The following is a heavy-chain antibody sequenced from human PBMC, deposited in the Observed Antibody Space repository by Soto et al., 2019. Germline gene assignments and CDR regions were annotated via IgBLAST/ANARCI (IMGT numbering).Heavy chain of an antibody. J-gene: IGHJ5*02. D-gene: IGHD3-3*01. CDR1: GGTFSGYY. Sequence: PSETLSPTCAVYGGTFSGYYWSGIRQPQGKGLEWIGEINHSGSTNYNPSLKSRVTISVDTSKNQLSLKLSSVTAADTAVYYWASLFWSGYNNWFDPWGQGPRGTVST. CDR2: INHSGST. V-gene: IGHV4-34*01. CDR3: ASLFWSGYNNWFDP.